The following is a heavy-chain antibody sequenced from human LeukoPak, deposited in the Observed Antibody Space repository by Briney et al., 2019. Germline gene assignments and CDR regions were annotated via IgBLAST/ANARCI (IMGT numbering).Heavy chain of an antibody. CDR1: GGTFSSYA. Sequence: GASVKVSCKASGGTFSSYAISWVRQAPGQGLEWMGGIIPIFGTANYAQKFQGRVTITTDESTSTAYMELSSLRSEDTAVYYCASGASEGFVEFSGFDYWGQGTLVTVSS. J-gene: IGHJ4*02. V-gene: IGHV1-69*05. CDR3: ASGASEGFVEFSGFDY. D-gene: IGHD3-10*01. CDR2: IIPIFGTA.